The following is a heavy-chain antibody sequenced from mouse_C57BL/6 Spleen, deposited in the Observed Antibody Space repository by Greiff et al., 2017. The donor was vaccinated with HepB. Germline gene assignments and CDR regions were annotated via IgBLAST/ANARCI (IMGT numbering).Heavy chain of an antibody. CDR2: INPSNGGT. D-gene: IGHD2-1*01. CDR1: GYTFTSYW. CDR3: ARGGIYYGNYVDYAMDY. Sequence: VKLQQPGTELVKPGASVKLSCKASGYTFTSYWMHWVKQRPGQGLEWIGNINPSNGGTNYNEKFKSKATLTVDKSSSTAYMQLSSLTSEDSAVYYCARGGIYYGNYVDYAMDYWGQGTSVTVSS. V-gene: IGHV1-53*01. J-gene: IGHJ4*01.